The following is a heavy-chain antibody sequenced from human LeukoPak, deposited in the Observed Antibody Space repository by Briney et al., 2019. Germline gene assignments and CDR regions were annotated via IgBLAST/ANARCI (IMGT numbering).Heavy chain of an antibody. CDR1: GFTFSDYY. D-gene: IGHD3-22*01. J-gene: IGHJ5*02. V-gene: IGHV3-11*01. CDR3: ARDPIPRYYYDSSGYINWFDP. Sequence: PGGFLRLSCAASGFTFSDYYMSLIRQAPGKGLEWVSYISSSGSTIYYADSVKGRFTISRDNAKNSLYLQMNSLRAEDTAVYYCARDPIPRYYYDSSGYINWFDPWGQGTLVTVSS. CDR2: ISSSGSTI.